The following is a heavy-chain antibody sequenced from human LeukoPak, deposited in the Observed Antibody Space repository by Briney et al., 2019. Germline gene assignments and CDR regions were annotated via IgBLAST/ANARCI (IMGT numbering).Heavy chain of an antibody. D-gene: IGHD3-9*01. V-gene: IGHV3-53*01. J-gene: IGHJ4*02. Sequence: GGSLRLSCAASGFTVSSNYMSWVRQAPGKGLEWVSVIYSGGSTYYADSVKGRFTISRDNSKNTLYLQMNSLRAEDTAVYYCAKGANFDWLFTTFDYWGQGTLVTVSS. CDR2: IYSGGST. CDR1: GFTVSSNY. CDR3: AKGANFDWLFTTFDY.